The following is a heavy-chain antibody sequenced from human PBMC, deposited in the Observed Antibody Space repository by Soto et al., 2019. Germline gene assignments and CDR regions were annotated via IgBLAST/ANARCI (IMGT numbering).Heavy chain of an antibody. CDR3: ARDQGGEFLKGSGMDV. J-gene: IGHJ6*02. D-gene: IGHD3-10*01. CDR2: IYYSGET. CDR1: GDSISRYY. Sequence: QVQLQESGPGLVKPSETLSLTCTVSGDSISRYYWSWIRLSPGKGLEWIGYIYYSGETNYNPSVKSRVTISVDRTKNQFSLKLSSVTAADTAXYYCARDQGGEFLKGSGMDVWGQGTTVTVSS. V-gene: IGHV4-59*01.